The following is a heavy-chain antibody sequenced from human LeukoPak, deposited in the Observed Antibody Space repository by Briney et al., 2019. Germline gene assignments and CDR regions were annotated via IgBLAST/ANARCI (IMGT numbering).Heavy chain of an antibody. D-gene: IGHD3-22*01. J-gene: IGHJ4*02. CDR1: GSTFSSYA. CDR3: AKDLSDYYDSSGYYPHFDY. V-gene: IGHV3-23*01. Sequence: GGSLRLSCAASGSTFSSYAMSWVRQAPGKGLEWVSAISGSGGSTYYADSVKGRFTISRDNSKNTLYLQMNSLRAEDTAVYYCAKDLSDYYDSSGYYPHFDYWGQGTLVTVSS. CDR2: ISGSGGST.